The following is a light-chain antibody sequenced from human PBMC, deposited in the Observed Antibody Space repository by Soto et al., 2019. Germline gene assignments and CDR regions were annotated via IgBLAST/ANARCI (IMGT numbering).Light chain of an antibody. J-gene: IGLJ2*01. CDR2: GNS. V-gene: IGLV1-40*01. CDR1: SSNIGAGYD. Sequence: QSVLTQPASVSGAPGPRVTISCTGTSSNIGAGYDVHWYQQHPGTAPKLLIYGNSNRPSGVPDRFSGSKSGTSASLAITGLQDEDEADYCCQAYDSSLSGAVFGGGTKLTVL. CDR3: QAYDSSLSGAV.